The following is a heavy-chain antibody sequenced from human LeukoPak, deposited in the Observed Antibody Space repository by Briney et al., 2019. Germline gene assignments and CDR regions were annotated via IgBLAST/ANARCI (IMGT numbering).Heavy chain of an antibody. Sequence: GGSLRLSCAASGFTVSSNYMSWVRQAPGKGLEWVSVIYSGGSTYYADSVKGRFTISRDNSKNTMYLQMSSLRAEDTAVYYCARALYGDHPFYDYWGQGTLVTASS. CDR2: IYSGGST. CDR1: GFTVSSNY. V-gene: IGHV3-53*01. D-gene: IGHD4-17*01. CDR3: ARALYGDHPFYDY. J-gene: IGHJ4*02.